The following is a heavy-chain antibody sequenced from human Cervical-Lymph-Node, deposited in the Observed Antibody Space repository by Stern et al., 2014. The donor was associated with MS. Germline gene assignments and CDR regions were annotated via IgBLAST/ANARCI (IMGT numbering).Heavy chain of an antibody. CDR1: GGYIRLSSYY. D-gene: IGHD5-12*01. J-gene: IGHJ5*02. CDR2: VYYNGHT. Sequence: VQLVESGPGLVKPSETLSLTCSVSGGYIRLSSYYWGWIRQPPGKGLEWIGSVYYNGHTSYNPSLKSRVTISVDTYKNPFSLKWRSVTAADTAVYYCARRELDGGYDWRYNWFDPWGQGTLVTVSS. V-gene: IGHV4-39*01. CDR3: ARRELDGGYDWRYNWFDP.